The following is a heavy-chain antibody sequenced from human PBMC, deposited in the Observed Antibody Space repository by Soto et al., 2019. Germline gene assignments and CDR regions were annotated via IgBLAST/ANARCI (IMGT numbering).Heavy chain of an antibody. CDR2: IQSGGTT. CDR3: VFFFQAEDGIRDVRSVSAFLMNRSSDL. D-gene: IGHD3-10*02. Sequence: KEMEWVSLIQSGGTTYYADSVKGRFTISRDTSENTLHLQMDSLRVEDTAVYYCVFFFQAEDGIRDVRSVSAFLMNRSSDL. J-gene: IGHJ2*01. V-gene: IGHV3-66*01.